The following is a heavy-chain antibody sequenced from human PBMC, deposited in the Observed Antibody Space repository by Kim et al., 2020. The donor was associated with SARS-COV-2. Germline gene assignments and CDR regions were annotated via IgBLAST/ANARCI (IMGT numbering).Heavy chain of an antibody. D-gene: IGHD6-19*01. Sequence: GGSLRLSCAASGFTFSSYSMHWVRQAPGKGLEWVAVISYDGSNKYYADSVKGRFTISRDNSKNTLYLQMNSLRAEDTAVYYCARASSSRWYGYDYWGQGTLVTVSS. J-gene: IGHJ4*02. CDR3: ARASSSRWYGYDY. CDR1: GFTFSSYS. V-gene: IGHV3-30-3*01. CDR2: ISYDGSNK.